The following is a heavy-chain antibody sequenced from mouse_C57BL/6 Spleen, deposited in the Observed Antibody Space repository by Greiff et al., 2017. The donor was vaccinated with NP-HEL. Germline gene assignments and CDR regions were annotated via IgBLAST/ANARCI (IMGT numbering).Heavy chain of an antibody. J-gene: IGHJ1*03. D-gene: IGHD2-3*01. V-gene: IGHV1-55*01. Sequence: SGAELVKPGASVKMSCKASGYTFTSYWITWVKQRPGQGLEWIGDIYPGSGSTNYNEKFKSKATLTVDTSSSTAYMQLSSLTSEDSAVYYCARGDDAFRGYFDVWGTGTTVTVSS. CDR3: ARGDDAFRGYFDV. CDR1: GYTFTSYW. CDR2: IYPGSGST.